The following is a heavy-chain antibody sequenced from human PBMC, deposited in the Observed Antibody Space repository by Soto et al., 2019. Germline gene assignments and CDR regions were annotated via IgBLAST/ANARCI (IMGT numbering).Heavy chain of an antibody. CDR3: AARHFWCGPWAGTNFDY. Sequence: LSLTCAVSDDSINIRHWWHWVRQPPGKGMEWIGQISHSGSTNYNPSLPRRVTISVHHPKNHFTLKLTSVAAADTVVDYCAARHFWCGPWAGTNFDYWGQGTLVTVSS. D-gene: IGHD3-3*02. CDR1: DDSINIRHW. CDR2: ISHSGST. J-gene: IGHJ4*02. V-gene: IGHV4-4*02.